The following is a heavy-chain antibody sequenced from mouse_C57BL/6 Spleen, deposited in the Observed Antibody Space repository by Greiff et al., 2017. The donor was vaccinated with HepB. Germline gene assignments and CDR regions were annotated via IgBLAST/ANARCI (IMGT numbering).Heavy chain of an antibody. CDR3: ALITTVVEDFDY. Sequence: QVQLQQPGAELVKPGASVKMSCKASGYTFTSYWITWVKQRPGQGLEWIGDIYPGSGSTNYNEKFKSKATLTVDTSSSTAYMQLSSLTSEDSAVYYCALITTVVEDFDYWGQGTTLTVSS. J-gene: IGHJ2*01. V-gene: IGHV1-55*01. CDR1: GYTFTSYW. CDR2: IYPGSGST. D-gene: IGHD1-1*01.